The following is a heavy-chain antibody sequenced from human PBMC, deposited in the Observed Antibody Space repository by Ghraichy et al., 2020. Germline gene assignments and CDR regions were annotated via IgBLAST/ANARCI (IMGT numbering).Heavy chain of an antibody. J-gene: IGHJ4*02. CDR1: GFSVSTYY. V-gene: IGHV3-66*01. CDR3: AREGAATPSIEY. Sequence: GGSLRLSCAASGFSVSTYYMNWVRQAPGKGLEYVSAIYRGGSTYYADSVKGRFTITRDNSKNTPYLQMNSLRVEDTAVYYCAREGAATPSIEYWGQGALVTVSS. CDR2: IYRGGST.